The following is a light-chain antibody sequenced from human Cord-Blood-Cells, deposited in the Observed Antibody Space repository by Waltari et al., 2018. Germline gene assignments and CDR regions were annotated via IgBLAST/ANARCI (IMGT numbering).Light chain of an antibody. Sequence: DIQMTQSPSSLSASVGDRVTITCRASQSISSYLNWYQQKPGKAPKLLIYAASSLQSGVPSRFSGSGSGTDFTFTISSLQPEDFATYYCQQSYSTLEYTFGQGTKLEIK. CDR1: QSISSY. CDR2: AAS. CDR3: QQSYSTLEYT. V-gene: IGKV1-39*01. J-gene: IGKJ2*01.